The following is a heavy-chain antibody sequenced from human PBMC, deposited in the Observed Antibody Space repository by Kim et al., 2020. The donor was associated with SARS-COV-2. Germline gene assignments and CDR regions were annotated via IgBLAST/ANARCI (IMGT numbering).Heavy chain of an antibody. CDR3: ARRLVDYVWGTFDL. CDR2: IIPSSGFA. Sequence: ASVKVSCKTSGYEFTDYLIHWVRQAPGQGLEWMGWIIPSSGFANYAEKFKGRVTLTRDTSTSSAYMEMSGLRSDDTAVFYCARRLVDYVWGTFDLWGQGT. CDR1: GYEFTDYL. D-gene: IGHD3-16*01. J-gene: IGHJ4*02. V-gene: IGHV1-2*02.